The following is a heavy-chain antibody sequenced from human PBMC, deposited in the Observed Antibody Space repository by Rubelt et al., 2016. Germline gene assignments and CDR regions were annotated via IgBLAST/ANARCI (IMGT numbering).Heavy chain of an antibody. Sequence: SSYAMHWVRQAPGKGLDWVAVVSYDGSNKFYADSVKGRFTISRDNARNSLFLQMNSLRAEDTAVYYCARDLSRIAVAGNWFDPWGQGTLVTVSS. CDR1: SSYA. J-gene: IGHJ5*02. CDR2: VSYDGSNK. CDR3: ARDLSRIAVAGNWFDP. D-gene: IGHD6-19*01. V-gene: IGHV3-30*04.